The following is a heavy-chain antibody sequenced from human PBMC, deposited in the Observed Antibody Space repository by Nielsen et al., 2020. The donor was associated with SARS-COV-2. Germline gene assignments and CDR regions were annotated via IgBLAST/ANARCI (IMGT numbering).Heavy chain of an antibody. CDR2: ISWNSGSI. Sequence: GGSLRLSCAASGFTFDDYAMHWVRQAPGKGLEWVSGISWNSGSIGYADSVKGRFTISRDNAKNSLYLQMNSLRGEDTALYYCAKDRAAAGSGGGFDYWGQGTLVTVSS. D-gene: IGHD6-13*01. CDR1: GFTFDDYA. V-gene: IGHV3-9*01. J-gene: IGHJ4*02. CDR3: AKDRAAAGSGGGFDY.